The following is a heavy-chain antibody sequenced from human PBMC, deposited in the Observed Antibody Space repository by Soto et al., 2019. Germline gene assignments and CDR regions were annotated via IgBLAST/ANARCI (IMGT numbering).Heavy chain of an antibody. D-gene: IGHD3-16*01. J-gene: IGHJ4*02. CDR2: ISYSGTT. Sequence: QVQLQEWGPGLMKPSETLSLTCIVSRGSISNYFWTWIRQPPGRGLEWIGYISYSGTTNYNASLKSRVTISFDTSANQFSLRVRSVTAADTAVYYCARIRGLGDVSPYFDHRGQGARVTVSS. V-gene: IGHV4-59*01. CDR1: RGSISNYF. CDR3: ARIRGLGDVSPYFDH.